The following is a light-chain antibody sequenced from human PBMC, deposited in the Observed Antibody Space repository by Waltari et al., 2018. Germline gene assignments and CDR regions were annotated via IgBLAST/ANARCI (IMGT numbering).Light chain of an antibody. J-gene: IGLJ3*02. V-gene: IGLV3-1*01. CDR2: QDT. CDR3: QALGTGAWV. CDR1: ILGNKY. Sequence: SYELTQPPSVSVSPGQTASITCSGDILGNKYASWYQQKPGQSPLLVIYQDTKRPSEIPERFSGSESANAATLTITWTQAMDEADYYCQALGTGAWVFGGGTKLTVL.